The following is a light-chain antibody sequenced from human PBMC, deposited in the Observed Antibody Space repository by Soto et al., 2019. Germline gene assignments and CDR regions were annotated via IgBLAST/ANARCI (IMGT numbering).Light chain of an antibody. Sequence: QSVLTQPPSVSGAPGQRVTMSCTGSSSSIGAGFDVHWYQQLPGTAPKLLIYGNSNRPSSVPDRFSGSRSGTSASLAITARQAEDEADYYCQSYDSSLSGYVFGTGTKVTVL. J-gene: IGLJ1*01. CDR2: GNS. CDR3: QSYDSSLSGYV. CDR1: SSSIGAGFD. V-gene: IGLV1-40*01.